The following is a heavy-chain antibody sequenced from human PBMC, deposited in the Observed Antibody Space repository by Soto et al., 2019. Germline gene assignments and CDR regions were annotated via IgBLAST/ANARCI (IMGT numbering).Heavy chain of an antibody. CDR3: SKSGDGY. Sequence: LKLSCAASRFTFSSYAMTWVRQAPGKGLEWVSTITSDGVSTYYADSVKGRFTISRDNSKNTLYLQINSLRAEDTAVYYCSKSGDGYWGQGTLVTVS. V-gene: IGHV3-23*01. CDR2: ITSDGVST. D-gene: IGHD3-10*01. CDR1: RFTFSSYA. J-gene: IGHJ4*02.